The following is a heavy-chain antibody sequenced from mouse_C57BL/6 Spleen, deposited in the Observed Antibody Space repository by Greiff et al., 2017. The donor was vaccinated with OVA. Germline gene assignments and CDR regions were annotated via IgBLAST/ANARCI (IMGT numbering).Heavy chain of an antibody. V-gene: IGHV7-3*01. Sequence: DVMLVEPGGGLVQPGGSLSLSCAASGFTFTDYYMSWVRQPPGKALEWLGFIRTKANGYTTEYSVSVKGRFTISRDNSQSILYLQMNALRAEDRATEYCAIYSPLPLYGSSPYAMDYWGQGTSVTVPS. CDR3: AIYSPLPLYGSSPYAMDY. J-gene: IGHJ4*01. D-gene: IGHD1-1*01. CDR1: GFTFTDYY. CDR2: IRTKANGYTT.